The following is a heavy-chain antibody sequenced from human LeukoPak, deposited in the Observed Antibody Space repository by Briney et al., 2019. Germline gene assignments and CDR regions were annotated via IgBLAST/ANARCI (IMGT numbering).Heavy chain of an antibody. CDR3: ARVVSSRFDY. V-gene: IGHV3-74*01. CDR2: IRPDGRET. CDR1: GFTFTNHW. D-gene: IGHD5/OR15-5a*01. Sequence: GGSLRHSCAASGFTFTNHWMHWVRQAPGKGLVWVSRIRPDGRETNHADSVKGRFTISRDNAKNTLYLQMNSLRAEDTAVYYCARVVSSRFDYWAQGPLVTVSS. J-gene: IGHJ4*02.